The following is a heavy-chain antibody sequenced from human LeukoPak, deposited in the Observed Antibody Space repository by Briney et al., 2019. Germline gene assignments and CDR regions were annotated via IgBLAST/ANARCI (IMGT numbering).Heavy chain of an antibody. CDR3: ARDLGYCSGGSCYRNYYMDV. CDR1: GYTFTGYY. Sequence: ASVKVSCKASGYTFTGYYMHWVRQAPGQGLEWMGRINPNSGGTNYAQKFQGRVTMTRDTSTSTVYMELSSLRSEDTAVYYCARDLGYCSGGSCYRNYYMDVWGKGTTVTVSS. CDR2: INPNSGGT. D-gene: IGHD2-15*01. J-gene: IGHJ6*03. V-gene: IGHV1-2*06.